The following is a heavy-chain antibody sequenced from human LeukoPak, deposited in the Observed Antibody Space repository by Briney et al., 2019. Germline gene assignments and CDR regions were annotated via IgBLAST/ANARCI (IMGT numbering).Heavy chain of an antibody. D-gene: IGHD1-26*01. V-gene: IGHV3-53*01. CDR2: IYSGGGT. CDR1: GFTVSSNY. CDR3: ARGRYSGSYWDYYMDV. J-gene: IGHJ6*03. Sequence: PGGSLRLSCAASGFTVSSNYMSWVRQAPGKGLEWVSVIYSGGGTYYADSVKGRFTISRDNSKNTLYLQMNSLGAEDTAVYYCARGRYSGSYWDYYMDVWGKGTTVTVSS.